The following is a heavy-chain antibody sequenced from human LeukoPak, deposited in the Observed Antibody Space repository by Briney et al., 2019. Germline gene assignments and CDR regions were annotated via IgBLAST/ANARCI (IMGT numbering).Heavy chain of an antibody. J-gene: IGHJ4*02. CDR2: IYTSGST. D-gene: IGHD3-22*01. Sequence: MSSETLSLTCSVSGGSISIYYWSWIRQPAGKGLEWIGRIYTSGSTNYNPSLKSRVTISVDTSKNQFSLKLSSVTAADTAVYYCARGIYYDSSGYNFDYWGQGTLVTVSS. CDR1: GGSISIYY. CDR3: ARGIYYDSSGYNFDY. V-gene: IGHV4-4*07.